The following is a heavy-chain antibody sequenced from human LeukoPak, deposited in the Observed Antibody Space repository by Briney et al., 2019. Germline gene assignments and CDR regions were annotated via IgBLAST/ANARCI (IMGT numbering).Heavy chain of an antibody. CDR2: INPNSGGT. D-gene: IGHD4-23*01. V-gene: IGHV1-2*02. CDR3: ARDRNGGNLNWFDP. CDR1: GYAFTGYY. J-gene: IGHJ5*02. Sequence: GASVKVSCKASGYAFTGYYMHWVRQAPRQGLEWMGWINPNSGGTNYAQKFQGRVTMTRDTSISTAYMELSRLRSDDTAVYYCARDRNGGNLNWFDPWGQGTLVTVSS.